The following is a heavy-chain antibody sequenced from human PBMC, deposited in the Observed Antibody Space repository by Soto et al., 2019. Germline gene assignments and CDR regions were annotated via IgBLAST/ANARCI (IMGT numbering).Heavy chain of an antibody. CDR1: GYSFTSYW. J-gene: IGHJ4*02. CDR3: ARIPSIAVAGFYFDY. V-gene: IGHV5-10-1*01. D-gene: IGHD6-19*01. Sequence: PGESLKISCKGSGYSFTSYWISWVRQMPGKGLGWMGRIDPSDSYTNYSPSFQGHVTISADKSISTAYLQWSSLKASDTAMYYCARIPSIAVAGFYFDYWGQGTLVTVSS. CDR2: IDPSDSYT.